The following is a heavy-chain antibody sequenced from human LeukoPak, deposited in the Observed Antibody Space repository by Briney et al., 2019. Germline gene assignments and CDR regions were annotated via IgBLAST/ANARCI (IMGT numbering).Heavy chain of an antibody. Sequence: GGSLRLSCAASGFTFSSYAMHWVRQAPGKGLEWVAVISYDGSNKYYADSVKGRFTISRDNSKNTLYLQMNSLRAEDTAVYYCARQVRTGIEYDYWGQGTLVTVSS. D-gene: IGHD3-10*01. CDR2: ISYDGSNK. J-gene: IGHJ4*02. CDR1: GFTFSSYA. CDR3: ARQVRTGIEYDY. V-gene: IGHV3-30-3*01.